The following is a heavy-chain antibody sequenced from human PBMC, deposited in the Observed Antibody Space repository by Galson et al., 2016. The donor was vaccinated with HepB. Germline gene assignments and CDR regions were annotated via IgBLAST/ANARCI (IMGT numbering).Heavy chain of an antibody. Sequence: SLRLSCAASGFTFSSYGMHWVRQAPGKGLEWVAVIWYDGSNKYYADFVKGRFTISRDNSKNTLFLQMNSLRAEDTAVYYCARVRDGNNWRVQPFDLWGQGTLVTVS. D-gene: IGHD5-24*01. CDR3: ARVRDGNNWRVQPFDL. CDR1: GFTFSSYG. V-gene: IGHV3-30*19. J-gene: IGHJ4*02. CDR2: IWYDGSNK.